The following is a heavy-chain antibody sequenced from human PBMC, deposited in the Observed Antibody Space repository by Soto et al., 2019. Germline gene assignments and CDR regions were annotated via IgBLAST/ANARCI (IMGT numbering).Heavy chain of an antibody. D-gene: IGHD6-19*01. Sequence: QVQLQESGPGLVKPSQTLSLTCTVSGGSISSGGYYWSWIRQHPGKGLEWIGYIYYSGSTYYNPSLKSRVTISVDTSKNQFSLKLSSVTAADTAVYYCARDKSSGWYETNYYYYGMDVWGQGTTVTVSS. J-gene: IGHJ6*02. CDR1: GGSISSGGYY. CDR3: ARDKSSGWYETNYYYYGMDV. CDR2: IYYSGST. V-gene: IGHV4-31*03.